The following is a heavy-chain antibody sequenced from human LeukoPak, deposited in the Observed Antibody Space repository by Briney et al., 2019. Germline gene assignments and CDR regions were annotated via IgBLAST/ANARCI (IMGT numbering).Heavy chain of an antibody. D-gene: IGHD3-10*01. CDR3: ARDIGDYYGSGSYWLL. J-gene: IGHJ4*02. CDR1: GYTFSSYY. V-gene: IGHV1-46*01. Sequence: ASVKVSCKASGYTFSSYYMHWVRQAPGQGLEWMGIINPSGGSTGYAQKFQGRVTMTRDTSINTAYMEVSSLRSDDTAVYYCARDIGDYYGSGSYWLLWGQGTLVTVAS. CDR2: INPSGGST.